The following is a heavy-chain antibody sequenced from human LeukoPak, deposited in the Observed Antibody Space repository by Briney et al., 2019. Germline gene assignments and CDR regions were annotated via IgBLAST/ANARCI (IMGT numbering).Heavy chain of an antibody. Sequence: GASVKVSCKASGCTFSSYAISWVRQAPGQGLEWMGGITPIFGTANYAQKFQGRVTITADKSTSTAYMELRSLRSDDTAVYYCARDRNYYGSGSYPHVFDYWGQGTLVTVSS. V-gene: IGHV1-69*06. CDR1: GCTFSSYA. D-gene: IGHD3-10*01. CDR3: ARDRNYYGSGSYPHVFDY. CDR2: ITPIFGTA. J-gene: IGHJ4*02.